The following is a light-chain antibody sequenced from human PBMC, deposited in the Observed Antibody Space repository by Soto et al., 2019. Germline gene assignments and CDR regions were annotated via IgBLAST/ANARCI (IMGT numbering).Light chain of an antibody. CDR1: SSDVGGYDY. CDR3: SSYTSSSTLSYV. J-gene: IGLJ1*01. Sequence: QSALTQPASVSGSPGQSITISCTGTSSDVGGYDYVSWYQQHPGKAPKLMIYDVSNRPSGVSNRFSGSKSGNTASLTISGLQAEDEAHYYCSSYTSSSTLSYVFGTGTKVTVL. CDR2: DVS. V-gene: IGLV2-14*01.